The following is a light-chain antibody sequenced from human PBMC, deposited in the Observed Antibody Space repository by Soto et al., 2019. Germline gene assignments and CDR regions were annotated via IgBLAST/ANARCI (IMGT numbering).Light chain of an antibody. Sequence: QSLLTQPPSASGSPGQSVTISCTGTSSDVGGYNYVSWYQQHPGKAPRLMIYEVNKRPSGVPDRFSASKSGNTASLTVSGLQAEDEADYYCSSYAGSNILFGTGTKLTVL. CDR1: SSDVGGYNY. J-gene: IGLJ1*01. CDR2: EVN. CDR3: SSYAGSNIL. V-gene: IGLV2-8*01.